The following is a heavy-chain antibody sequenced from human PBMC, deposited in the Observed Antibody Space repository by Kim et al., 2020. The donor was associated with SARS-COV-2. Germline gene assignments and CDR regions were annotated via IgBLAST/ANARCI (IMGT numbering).Heavy chain of an antibody. V-gene: IGHV3-30*18. CDR1: GFTFSSYG. J-gene: IGHJ6*03. Sequence: GGSLRLSCAASGFTFSSYGMHWVRQAPGKGLEWVAVISYDGSNKYYADSVKGRFTISRDNSKNTLYLQMNSLRAEDTAVYYCAKTGSSISYYYYYMDVWGKGTTVTVSS. CDR3: AKTGSSISYYYYYMDV. D-gene: IGHD6-6*01. CDR2: ISYDGSNK.